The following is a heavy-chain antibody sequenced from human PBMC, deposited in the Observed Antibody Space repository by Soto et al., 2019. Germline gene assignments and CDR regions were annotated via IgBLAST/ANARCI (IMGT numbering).Heavy chain of an antibody. CDR1: GYTLTELS. CDR3: ATDIRNFHYTFDY. D-gene: IGHD1-7*01. Sequence: GASVKASCKVSGYTLTELSMHWVRQAPGKGLEWMGGFDPEDGETIYAQKFQGRVTMTEDTSTDTAYMELSSLRSEDTAVYYCATDIRNFHYTFDYWGQGTLVTVSS. J-gene: IGHJ4*02. V-gene: IGHV1-24*01. CDR2: FDPEDGET.